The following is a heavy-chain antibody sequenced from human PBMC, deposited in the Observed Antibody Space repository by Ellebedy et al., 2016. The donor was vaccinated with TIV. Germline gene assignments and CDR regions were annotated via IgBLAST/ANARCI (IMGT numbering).Heavy chain of an antibody. V-gene: IGHV1-18*01. Sequence: AASVKVSCKASGYTFTSYDINWVRQAPGQGLEWMGWISAYNGNTNYAQKFQGRVTITRDTSASTAYMELSSLRSEDTAVYYCARDRDYGTFDYWGQGTLVTVSS. J-gene: IGHJ4*02. CDR3: ARDRDYGTFDY. CDR2: ISAYNGNT. D-gene: IGHD4-17*01. CDR1: GYTFTSYD.